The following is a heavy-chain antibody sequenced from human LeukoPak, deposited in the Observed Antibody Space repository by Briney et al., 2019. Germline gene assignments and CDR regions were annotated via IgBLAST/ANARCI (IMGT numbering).Heavy chain of an antibody. V-gene: IGHV4-39*07. CDR3: ASNLYASGGYFAY. Sequence: SETLSLTCTVSGGSISSSSYYWGWIRQSPGKGLEWIASIYHSGNSYYNPSLKSRIAISVDTSKNQFSLKLNSVTAADTAVYYCASNLYASGGYFAYWGQGILVTVSS. CDR1: GGSISSSSYY. D-gene: IGHD3-10*01. J-gene: IGHJ4*02. CDR2: IYHSGNS.